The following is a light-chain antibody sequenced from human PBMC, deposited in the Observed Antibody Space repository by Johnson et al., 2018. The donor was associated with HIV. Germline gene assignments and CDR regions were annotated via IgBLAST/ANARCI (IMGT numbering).Light chain of an antibody. CDR2: ENN. J-gene: IGLJ1*01. CDR1: SSNIGNHY. V-gene: IGLV1-51*02. Sequence: QAVLTQPPSVSAAPGQKVTISCSGSSSNIGNHYVSWYQHLPGTAPKLLIYENNKRPSGIPDRFSGSKSGTSATLGIPGLPTGDEADYYCGTWDSSLSAYVFGTGTKVTVL. CDR3: GTWDSSLSAYV.